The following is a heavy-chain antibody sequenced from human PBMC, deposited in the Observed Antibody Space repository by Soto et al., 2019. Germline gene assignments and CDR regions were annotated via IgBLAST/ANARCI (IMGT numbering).Heavy chain of an antibody. D-gene: IGHD3-10*01. V-gene: IGHV4-31*03. CDR3: ARDPAYYGAGSYYDGRAYYYGMDV. CDR1: GGSISSGGYC. Sequence: QVQLLESGPGLVKPSQTLSLTCTVSGGSISSGGYCWSWVRQHPGKGLEWIGNINDSGSIYSNPSLKSRVSISVDTSKNPFSLRLSSVTAADTAVYFCARDPAYYGAGSYYDGRAYYYGMDVWGHGTTVTVSS. CDR2: INDSGSI. J-gene: IGHJ6*02.